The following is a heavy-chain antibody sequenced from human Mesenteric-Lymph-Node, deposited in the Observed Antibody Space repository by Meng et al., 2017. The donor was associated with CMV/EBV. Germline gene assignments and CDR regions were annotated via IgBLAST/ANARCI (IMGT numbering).Heavy chain of an antibody. CDR1: GFTFNSYS. V-gene: IGHV3-21*01. CDR3: VTALAVSFPG. CDR2: VSSSGTDI. Sequence: LSCAASGFTFNSYSMIWVRQAPGKGLEWVSSVSSSGTDIYYADSLKGRFTISRDNTKNSLYLQMNSLRAADTAVYYCVTALAVSFPGWGQGTLVTVSS. D-gene: IGHD6-19*01. J-gene: IGHJ4*02.